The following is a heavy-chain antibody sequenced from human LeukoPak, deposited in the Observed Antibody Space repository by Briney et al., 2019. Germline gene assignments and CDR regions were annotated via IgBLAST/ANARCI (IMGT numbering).Heavy chain of an antibody. D-gene: IGHD2-8*01. CDR3: AREDVVLVDAVRYYYYGMDV. Sequence: ASVKVSCKASGYNFISYYMHWVRQAPGQGLEWMGIINPSGGSTSYAQKFQDRVTKTRDTSTSTVYMELSSLKSEDTAVYYCAREDVVLVDAVRYYYYGMDVWGQGTTVTVSS. CDR2: INPSGGST. CDR1: GYNFISYY. V-gene: IGHV1-46*01. J-gene: IGHJ6*02.